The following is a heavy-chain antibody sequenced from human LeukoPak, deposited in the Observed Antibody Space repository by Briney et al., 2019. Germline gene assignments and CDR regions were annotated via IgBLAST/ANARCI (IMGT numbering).Heavy chain of an antibody. CDR3: AKESTLCSGTSCYTGVDY. CDR2: IYHSGST. CDR1: GGSISSSNW. J-gene: IGHJ4*02. D-gene: IGHD2-2*02. Sequence: TSGTLSLTCAVSGGSISSSNWWSWVRQPPGKGLEWIGEIYHSGSTNYNPSLKSRATISVDKSKNQFSLKLSSVTAADTAVYYCAKESTLCSGTSCYTGVDYWGQGTLVTVSS. V-gene: IGHV4-4*02.